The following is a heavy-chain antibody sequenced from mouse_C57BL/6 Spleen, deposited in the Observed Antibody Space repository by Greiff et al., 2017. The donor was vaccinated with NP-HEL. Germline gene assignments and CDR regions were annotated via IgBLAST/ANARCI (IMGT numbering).Heavy chain of an antibody. CDR1: GYTFTSYT. Sequence: SGAELARPGASVKMSCKASGYTFTSYTMHWVKQRPGQGLEWIGYINPSSGYTKYNQKFKDKATLTADKSSSTAYMQLSSLTSEDSAVYYCARPYDYAWFAYWGQGTLVTVSA. J-gene: IGHJ3*01. CDR3: ARPYDYAWFAY. CDR2: INPSSGYT. V-gene: IGHV1-4*01. D-gene: IGHD2-4*01.